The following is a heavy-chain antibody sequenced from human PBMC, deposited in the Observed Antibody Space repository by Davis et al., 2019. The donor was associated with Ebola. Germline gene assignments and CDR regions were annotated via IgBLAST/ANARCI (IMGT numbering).Heavy chain of an antibody. CDR2: IGGSGRPT. CDR1: GFTFSTYA. D-gene: IGHD1-26*01. CDR3: AKGLYGGSYGCYFDY. V-gene: IGHV3-23*01. J-gene: IGHJ4*02. Sequence: PGGSLRLSRAASGFTFSTYAMSWVRQTPGKGLEWVASIGGSGRPTYYADSVMGRFTISRDNSENTLYLHIYSLRVDDTAIYYCAKGLYGGSYGCYFDYWGQGTLVTVSS.